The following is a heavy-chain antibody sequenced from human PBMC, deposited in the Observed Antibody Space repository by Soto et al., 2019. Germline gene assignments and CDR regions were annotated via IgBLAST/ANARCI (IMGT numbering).Heavy chain of an antibody. CDR3: ARVTGSGGPCFDY. Sequence: QVQLVQSGAEVKKPGASVKVSGKASGYTFTSSAMHWVRQPPGQRLEWMGGINAGNGNTKYSQKFQGRVTITMDTYGSTAYMELSSLRSEDTAVYYCARVTGSGGPCFDYWGQGTLVTVSS. D-gene: IGHD6-19*01. CDR1: GYTFTSSA. V-gene: IGHV1-3*01. CDR2: INAGNGNT. J-gene: IGHJ4*02.